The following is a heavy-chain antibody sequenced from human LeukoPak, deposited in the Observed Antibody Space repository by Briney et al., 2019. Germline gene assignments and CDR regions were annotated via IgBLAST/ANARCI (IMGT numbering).Heavy chain of an antibody. J-gene: IGHJ4*02. V-gene: IGHV4-61*02. D-gene: IGHD3-22*01. Sequence: SETLSLTCTVSGGSISSGSHYWSWIRQPAGKGLEWIGRIYTSGSTNYNPSLKSRVTISVDTSKNQFSLKLSSVTAADTAVYYCARDGYDSSGYYFDYWGQGTLVTVS. CDR3: ARDGYDSSGYYFDY. CDR2: IYTSGST. CDR1: GGSISSGSHY.